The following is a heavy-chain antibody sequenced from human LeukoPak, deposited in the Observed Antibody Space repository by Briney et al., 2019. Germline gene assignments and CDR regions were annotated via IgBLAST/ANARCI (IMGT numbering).Heavy chain of an antibody. J-gene: IGHJ4*02. CDR3: SRHQRASQYYFDY. CDR2: ISDDTYTI. Sequence: PGGSLRLSCAASGFTFSSHSVSWVRQAPGRGLEWVSFISDDTYTIYYADSVRGRFTVSRDNAKNSLFLQVNSLRAEDTAVYYCSRHQRASQYYFDYWGQGTLLAVSS. V-gene: IGHV3-48*01. CDR1: GFTFSSHS.